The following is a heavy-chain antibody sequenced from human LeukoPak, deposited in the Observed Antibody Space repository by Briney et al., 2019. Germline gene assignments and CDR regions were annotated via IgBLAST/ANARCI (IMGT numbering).Heavy chain of an antibody. Sequence: GGSLRLSCAASGFTFSTYSMNWVRQAPGKGLEWVSYISSSSSTIYYADSVQGRFTISRDNSKSTLCLQMNSLRAEDTAVYYCAKQLGYCSDGSCYFPYWGQGTLVTVSS. J-gene: IGHJ4*02. CDR3: AKQLGYCSDGSCYFPY. CDR2: ISSSSSTI. D-gene: IGHD2-15*01. CDR1: GFTFSTYS. V-gene: IGHV3-48*01.